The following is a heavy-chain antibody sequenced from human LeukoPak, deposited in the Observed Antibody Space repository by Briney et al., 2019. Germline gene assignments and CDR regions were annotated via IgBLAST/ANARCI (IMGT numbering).Heavy chain of an antibody. CDR3: ARDRDSSGYLFDY. J-gene: IGHJ4*02. V-gene: IGHV3-30-3*01. D-gene: IGHD3-22*01. CDR1: GFSFSSYA. CDR2: ISYDGTNK. Sequence: GRALRLSCAASGFSFSSYAMHWVRQAPGKGLEWVAVISYDGTNKYYTDSVKGRFTISRDNSKNTLYLQMNSLRAEDTAVYYCARDRDSSGYLFDYWGQGTLVTVSS.